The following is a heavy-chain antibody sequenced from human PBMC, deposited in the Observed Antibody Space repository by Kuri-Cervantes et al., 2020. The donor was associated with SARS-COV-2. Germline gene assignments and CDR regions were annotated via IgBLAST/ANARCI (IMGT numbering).Heavy chain of an antibody. D-gene: IGHD4-23*01. Sequence: ASVKVSCKASGFTFTSYDFNWVRQASGQGLEWMGWMNPNSGITGYAQKFQGRVTMTRNTSISTAYMELRSLRSDDTAVYYCARDRLDYGDNSDNWFDTWGQGTLVTVSS. V-gene: IGHV1-8*01. CDR1: GFTFTSYD. J-gene: IGHJ5*02. CDR3: ARDRLDYGDNSDNWFDT. CDR2: MNPNSGIT.